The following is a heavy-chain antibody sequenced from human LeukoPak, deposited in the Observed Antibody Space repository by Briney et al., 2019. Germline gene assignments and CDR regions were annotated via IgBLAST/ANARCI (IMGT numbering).Heavy chain of an antibody. CDR3: ARVRPYYYDSSGYRHDAFDI. V-gene: IGHV4-39*07. CDR2: IFYSGST. Sequence: SETLSLTCTVSSGSISTSNYYWGWVRQPPGKALEWIGNIFYSGSTYYSPSLKSRVTISLDTSRNQFSLKLNSVTAADTAVYYCARVRPYYYDSSGYRHDAFDIWGQGTMVTVSS. CDR1: SGSISTSNYY. D-gene: IGHD3-22*01. J-gene: IGHJ3*02.